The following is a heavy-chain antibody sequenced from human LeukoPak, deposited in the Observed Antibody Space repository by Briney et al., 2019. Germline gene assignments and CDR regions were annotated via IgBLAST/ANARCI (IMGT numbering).Heavy chain of an antibody. CDR2: ISSNGRST. Sequence: PGGSLRLSCAASGFTFSSYAMHWVRQAPGKGLEYVSAISSNGRSTYYANSVKGRFTISRDNSKNTLYLQMGSPRAEDMAVYYCAREIWPSGYFDYWGQGTLVTVSS. CDR3: AREIWPSGYFDY. CDR1: GFTFSSYA. J-gene: IGHJ4*02. D-gene: IGHD3-10*01. V-gene: IGHV3-64*01.